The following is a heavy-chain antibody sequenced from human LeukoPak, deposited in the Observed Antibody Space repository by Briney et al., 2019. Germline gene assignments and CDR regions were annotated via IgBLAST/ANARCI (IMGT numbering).Heavy chain of an antibody. CDR1: GGSISSYY. CDR3: ASGPVYYDSSGTDY. CDR2: IYTSGST. V-gene: IGHV4-4*07. Sequence: PSGTLSLTCTVSGGSISSYYWSWIRQPAGKGLEWIGRIYTSGSTNYNPSLKSRVTLSVDTSKNQLSLKLSSVTAADTAVYYCASGPVYYDSSGTDYWGQGTLVTVSS. D-gene: IGHD3-22*01. J-gene: IGHJ4*02.